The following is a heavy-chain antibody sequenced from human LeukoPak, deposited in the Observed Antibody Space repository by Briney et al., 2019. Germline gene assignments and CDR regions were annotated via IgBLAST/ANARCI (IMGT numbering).Heavy chain of an antibody. Sequence: SETLSLTCTVSGGSISSYYWSWIRQPPGKGLEWIGYIYYSGSTNHNPSLKSRVTISVDTSKNQFSLKLSSVTAADTAVYYCARHSEYYYGSGSYPPFDYWGQGTLVTVSS. CDR2: IYYSGST. J-gene: IGHJ4*02. D-gene: IGHD3-10*01. CDR3: ARHSEYYYGSGSYPPFDY. V-gene: IGHV4-59*08. CDR1: GGSISSYY.